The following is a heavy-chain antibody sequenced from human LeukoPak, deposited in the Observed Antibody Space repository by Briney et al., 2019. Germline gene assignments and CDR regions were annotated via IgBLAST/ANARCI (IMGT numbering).Heavy chain of an antibody. V-gene: IGHV3-21*01. CDR1: GFTFSSYS. J-gene: IGHJ6*03. Sequence: GGSLRLSCAASGFTFSSYSLNGVRQAPGKGLEWFSSIISISSYIYYADSVKGRFTISRDNAKNSLYLQMNSLRAEDTAVYYCARSPILSLPPIYYYYYMDVWGKGTTVTVSS. CDR3: ARSPILSLPPIYYYYYMDV. CDR2: IISISSYI.